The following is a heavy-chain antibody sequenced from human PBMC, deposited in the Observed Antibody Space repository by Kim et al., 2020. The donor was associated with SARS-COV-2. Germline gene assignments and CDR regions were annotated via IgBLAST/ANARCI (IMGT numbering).Heavy chain of an antibody. CDR3: ARGGDNWNYPYNWYFDL. J-gene: IGHJ2*01. CDR1: GDSVSSNSAA. D-gene: IGHD1-7*01. V-gene: IGHV6-1*01. CDR2: TYYRSKWYN. Sequence: SQTLSLTCAISGDSVSSNSAAWNWIRQSPSRGLEWLGRTYYRSKWYNDYAVSVKSRITINPDTSKNQFSLQLNSVTPEDTAVYYCARGGDNWNYPYNWYFDLWGRGTLVTVSS.